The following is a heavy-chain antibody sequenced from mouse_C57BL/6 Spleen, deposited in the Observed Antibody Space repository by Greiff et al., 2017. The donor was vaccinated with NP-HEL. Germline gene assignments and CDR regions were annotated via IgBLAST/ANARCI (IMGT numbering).Heavy chain of an antibody. CDR1: GYSITSGYY. V-gene: IGHV3-6*01. CDR2: ISYDGSN. D-gene: IGHD1-1*01. CDR3: ARGGLYGRSFDY. J-gene: IGHJ2*01. Sequence: EVQLQESGPGLVKPSQSLSLTCSVTGYSITSGYYWNWIRQFPGNKLEWMGYISYDGSNNYNPSLRNRISITRDTSKNQFFLKLNSVTTEDTATYYCARGGLYGRSFDYWGQGTTLTVSS.